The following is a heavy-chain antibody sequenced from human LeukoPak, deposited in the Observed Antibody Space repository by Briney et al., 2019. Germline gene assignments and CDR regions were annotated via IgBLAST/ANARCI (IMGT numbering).Heavy chain of an antibody. D-gene: IGHD5-24*01. V-gene: IGHV3-23*01. Sequence: PGGSLRLSCAASGITFSSHAMSWVRQAQGKGLELVSLISGSGGHTYYGDSVKGRFTISRDNSTNRLYLQMNSLRPEDTAVYYCAKGGAATMRDGYNYYYYYMEVWGRGTTVTVSS. J-gene: IGHJ6*03. CDR3: AKGGAATMRDGYNYYYYYMEV. CDR2: ISGSGGHT. CDR1: GITFSSHA.